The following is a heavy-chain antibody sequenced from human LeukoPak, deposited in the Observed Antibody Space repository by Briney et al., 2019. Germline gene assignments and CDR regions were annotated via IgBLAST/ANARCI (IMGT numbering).Heavy chain of an antibody. CDR3: ARDPGGEYYGAFDI. CDR1: GGTFSSYA. J-gene: IGHJ3*02. Sequence: SVKVSCKASGGTFSSYAISWVRQAPGQGLEWMGGIIPIFGTANYAQKFQGRVTITADEPTSTAYMELSSLRSEDTAVYYCARDPGGEYYGAFDIWGQGTMVTVSS. V-gene: IGHV1-69*13. CDR2: IIPIFGTA. D-gene: IGHD2/OR15-2a*01.